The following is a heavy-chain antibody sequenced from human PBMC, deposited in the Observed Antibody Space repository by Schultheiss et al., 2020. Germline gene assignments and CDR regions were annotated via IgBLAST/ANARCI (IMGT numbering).Heavy chain of an antibody. CDR1: GGSFSGYY. CDR3: ARELRAFNPQVDY. Sequence: SETLSLTCAVYGGSFSGYYWSWIRQPPGKGLEWIGEINHSGSTNYNPSLKSRVTISVDTSKNQFSLKLSSLTAADTAVYYCARELRAFNPQVDYWGQGTLVTVSS. V-gene: IGHV4-34*01. D-gene: IGHD1-7*01. CDR2: INHSGST. J-gene: IGHJ4*02.